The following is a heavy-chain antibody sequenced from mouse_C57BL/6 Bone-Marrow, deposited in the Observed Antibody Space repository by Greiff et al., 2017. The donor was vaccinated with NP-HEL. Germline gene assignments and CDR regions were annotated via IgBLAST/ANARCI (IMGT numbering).Heavy chain of an antibody. CDR1: GYTFTSYW. CDR2: IHPNSGST. D-gene: IGHD2-2*01. J-gene: IGHJ2*01. Sequence: VQLVESGAELVKPGASVKLSCKASGYTFTSYWMHWVKQRPGQGLEWIGMIHPNSGSTNYNEKFKSKATLTVDKSSSTAYMQLSSLTSEDSAVYYCAYYGYYFDYWGQGTTLTVSS. V-gene: IGHV1-64*01. CDR3: AYYGYYFDY.